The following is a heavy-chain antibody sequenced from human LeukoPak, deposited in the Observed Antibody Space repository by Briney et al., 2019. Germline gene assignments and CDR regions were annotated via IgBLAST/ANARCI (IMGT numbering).Heavy chain of an antibody. Sequence: PGGSLRLSCAASGFTFDDYTMHWVRQAPGKGLEWVSLISWDGGSTYYADSVKGRFTISRDNSNNSLYLQMNSLRTEDTALYYCAKDNRINPLEEDWYFDIWGRGTLVTVSS. CDR3: AKDNRINPLEEDWYFDI. CDR1: GFTFDDYT. V-gene: IGHV3-43*01. J-gene: IGHJ2*01. CDR2: ISWDGGST. D-gene: IGHD1-1*01.